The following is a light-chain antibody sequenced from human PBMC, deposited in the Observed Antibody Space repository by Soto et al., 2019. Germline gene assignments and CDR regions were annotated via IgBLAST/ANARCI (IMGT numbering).Light chain of an antibody. CDR2: YKSDSDK. J-gene: IGLJ3*02. Sequence: QAVVTQPASLSASPGSSASLTCTLRSGTNVGIYRIYWYQQKPGSPPQYLLMYKSDSDKQRGSGVPSRFSGSKDASANAGVLLISGLQSEDEADYYCVIWHSTSWVFGGGTKVTVL. CDR3: VIWHSTSWV. V-gene: IGLV5-45*01. CDR1: SGTNVGIYR.